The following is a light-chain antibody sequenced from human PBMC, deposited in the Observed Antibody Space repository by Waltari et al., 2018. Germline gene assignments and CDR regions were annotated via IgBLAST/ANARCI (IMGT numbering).Light chain of an antibody. Sequence: DFVITQSPDSLAVSLGERAFINCKSSQSVFSRANFKNYLAWYQQRPGQPPNLLIYWASTRASGVPDRFVGSQSGSDFTLTINNLQPEDAGIYYCQQYYNSPSTFGQGTRLEIK. J-gene: IGKJ1*01. CDR2: WAS. CDR1: QSVFSRANFKNY. CDR3: QQYYNSPST. V-gene: IGKV4-1*01.